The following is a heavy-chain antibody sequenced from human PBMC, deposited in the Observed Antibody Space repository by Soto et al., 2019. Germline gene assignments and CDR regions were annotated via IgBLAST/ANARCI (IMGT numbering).Heavy chain of an antibody. Sequence: GGSLRLSCAASGFTFSSYTMNWVRQAPGKGLEWGAGISFDGSNTYYADSVKGRFTISRDNSKNTLYLQMNSLRPEDTAVYYCARDGWDLVTWTNRFHYWGQGTLVTVSS. CDR2: ISFDGSNT. D-gene: IGHD6-19*01. CDR3: ARDGWDLVTWTNRFHY. CDR1: GFTFSSYT. V-gene: IGHV3-30-3*01. J-gene: IGHJ4*02.